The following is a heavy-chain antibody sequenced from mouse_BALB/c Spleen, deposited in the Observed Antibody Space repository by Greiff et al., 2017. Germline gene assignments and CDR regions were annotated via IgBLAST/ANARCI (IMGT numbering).Heavy chain of an antibody. V-gene: IGHV3-2*02. D-gene: IGHD1-1*01. CDR1: GYSITSDYA. CDR3: ARTRGSSSYAMDY. Sequence: EVQRVESGPGLVKPSQSLSLTCTVTGYSITSDYAWNWIRQFPGNKLEWMGYISYSGSTSYNPSLKSRISITRDTSKNQFFLQLNSVTTEDTATYYCARTRGSSSYAMDYWGQGTSVTVSS. CDR2: ISYSGST. J-gene: IGHJ4*01.